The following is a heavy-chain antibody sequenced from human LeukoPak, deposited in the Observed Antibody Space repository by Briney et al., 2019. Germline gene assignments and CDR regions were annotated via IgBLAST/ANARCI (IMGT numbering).Heavy chain of an antibody. Sequence: PGGSLRLSCAASGFIFSNYAMNWVRQAPGKGLEWVSAISYSGSSTYYADSVKGRFTISRDNSKNTLYLQMSSLRAEDTAVYYCAKDPAGSGSYMGPTLYYFDYWGQGTLVTVSS. V-gene: IGHV3-23*01. CDR2: ISYSGSST. CDR3: AKDPAGSGSYMGPTLYYFDY. J-gene: IGHJ4*02. CDR1: GFIFSNYA. D-gene: IGHD3-10*01.